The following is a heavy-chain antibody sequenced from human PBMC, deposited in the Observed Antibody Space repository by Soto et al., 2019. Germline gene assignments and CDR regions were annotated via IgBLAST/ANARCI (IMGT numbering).Heavy chain of an antibody. Sequence: QVQLVESGGGVVQPGRSLRLSCAASGFTFSSYAMHWVRQAPGKGLEWVAVISYDGSNKYYADSVKGRFTISRDNAKNSLYLQMNSLRAEDTAVYYCARGGLYCGGDCYWPGFVDYWGQGTLVTVSS. CDR3: ARGGLYCGGDCYWPGFVDY. V-gene: IGHV3-30-3*01. CDR1: GFTFSSYA. D-gene: IGHD2-21*02. CDR2: ISYDGSNK. J-gene: IGHJ4*02.